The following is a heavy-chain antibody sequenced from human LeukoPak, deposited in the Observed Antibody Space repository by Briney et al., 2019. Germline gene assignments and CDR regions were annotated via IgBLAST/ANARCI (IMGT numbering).Heavy chain of an antibody. CDR2: INSDGSST. J-gene: IGHJ6*03. Sequence: GGSLRLSCAASGFDFSTQWMSWVRQAPGKGLVWVSRINSDGSSTSYADSVKGRFTISRDNAKNTLYLQMNSLRAEDTAVYYCARVGVVVPAAEDVYYYMDVWGKGTTVTVSS. D-gene: IGHD2-2*01. CDR3: ARVGVVVPAAEDVYYYMDV. CDR1: GFDFSTQW. V-gene: IGHV3-74*01.